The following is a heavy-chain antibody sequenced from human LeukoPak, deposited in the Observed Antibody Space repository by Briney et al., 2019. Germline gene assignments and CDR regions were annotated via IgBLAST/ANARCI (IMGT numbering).Heavy chain of an antibody. CDR1: GGSISSYY. CDR2: IFYSGST. D-gene: IGHD3-22*01. V-gene: IGHV4-59*01. J-gene: IGHJ4*02. CDR3: ARVLTGPYYYDSSGYKYYFDY. Sequence: SETLSLTCTVSGGSISSYYWSWIRQPPGKGLEWIVYIFYSGSTNYNPSLKSRVTISVDTSKNQFSLKLSSLTAADTAVYYCARVLTGPYYYDSSGYKYYFDYWGQGTLVTVSS.